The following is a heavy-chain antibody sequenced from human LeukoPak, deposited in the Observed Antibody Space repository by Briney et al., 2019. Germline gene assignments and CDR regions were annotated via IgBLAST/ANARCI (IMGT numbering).Heavy chain of an antibody. Sequence: PGGSLRLSCAASGFTFSSYWMHWVRQAPGKGLVWVSRINSDGSTTNYADSVKGRFTISRDNAKNTLYLQMNSLRAEDTAVYYCARGIVGATSEYWGQGILVTVSS. CDR3: ARGIVGATSEY. CDR2: INSDGSTT. CDR1: GFTFSSYW. D-gene: IGHD1-26*01. J-gene: IGHJ4*02. V-gene: IGHV3-74*01.